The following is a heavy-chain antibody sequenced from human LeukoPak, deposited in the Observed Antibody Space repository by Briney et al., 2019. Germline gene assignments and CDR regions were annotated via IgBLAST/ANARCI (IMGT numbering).Heavy chain of an antibody. V-gene: IGHV3-23*01. CDR3: AIMHGYYDGSGYWVQ. CDR1: GFTFGSYG. Sequence: GGSLRLSCAASGFTFGSYGMSWVRQAPGKGLEWVSFITPNADRTSYADSVEGRFTISRDNPRNTLYMQMTSLRDEDTALYYCAIMHGYYDGSGYWVQWGQGTLVTVSS. D-gene: IGHD3-22*01. CDR2: ITPNADRT. J-gene: IGHJ1*01.